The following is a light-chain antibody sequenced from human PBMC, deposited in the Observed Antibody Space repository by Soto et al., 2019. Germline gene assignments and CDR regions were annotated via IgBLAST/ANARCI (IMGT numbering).Light chain of an antibody. CDR1: QSVLYSAKNKNF. J-gene: IGKJ5*01. Sequence: DIVMTQSPDSLAVSLGERATIHCKSSQSVLYSAKNKNFLTWYQQKPGQPPKLLIYWASTRESGVPDRFTGSWSGTDFTLTINSLQAEDVAVYYCQQHYSTPITFGQGTRLEIK. CDR3: QQHYSTPIT. V-gene: IGKV4-1*01. CDR2: WAS.